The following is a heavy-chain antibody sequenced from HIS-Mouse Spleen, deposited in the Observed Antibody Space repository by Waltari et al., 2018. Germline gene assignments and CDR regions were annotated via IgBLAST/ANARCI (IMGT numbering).Heavy chain of an antibody. V-gene: IGHV4-39*07. Sequence: QLQLQESGPGLVTPSETLSLTCTVSGGSISSSSSSLAWIRQPPGKGLEWIGSIYYSGSTYYNPSLKSRVTISVDTSKNQFSLKLSSVTAADTAVYYCAREIPYSSSWYDWYFDLWGRGTLVTVSS. J-gene: IGHJ2*01. D-gene: IGHD6-13*01. CDR2: IYYSGST. CDR3: AREIPYSSSWYDWYFDL. CDR1: GGSISSSSSS.